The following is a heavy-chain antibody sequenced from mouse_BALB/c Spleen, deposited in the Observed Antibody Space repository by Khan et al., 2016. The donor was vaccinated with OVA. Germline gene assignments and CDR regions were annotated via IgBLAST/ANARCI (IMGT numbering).Heavy chain of an antibody. CDR1: GYSITSGYF. J-gene: IGHJ3*01. D-gene: IGHD3-1*01. Sequence: EVQLQESGPGLVKPSQSLSLTCSVTGYSITSGYFWNWIRQFPGNKLEWMGYIRYDGNSNYNPSLKNRISITRDTSKKQFFLKLNSVTPEDTATYYCARGCSSGPAWCAYWGQGTLVTVSA. V-gene: IGHV3-6*02. CDR2: IRYDGNS. CDR3: ARGCSSGPAWCAY.